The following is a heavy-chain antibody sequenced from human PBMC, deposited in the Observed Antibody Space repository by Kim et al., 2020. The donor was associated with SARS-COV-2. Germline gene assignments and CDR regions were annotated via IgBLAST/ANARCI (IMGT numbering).Heavy chain of an antibody. V-gene: IGHV3-33*01. Sequence: GGSLRLSCAASAFTFSTYGMHWVRQAPGKGLEWVALIWYDGSNKYYADSVKGRFTISRDNSKSTLYLQMNSLRAEDTAVYYCARDPFQRWLTSYYFDYWGQGTLVTVSS. D-gene: IGHD4-17*01. J-gene: IGHJ4*02. CDR3: ARDPFQRWLTSYYFDY. CDR2: IWYDGSNK. CDR1: AFTFSTYG.